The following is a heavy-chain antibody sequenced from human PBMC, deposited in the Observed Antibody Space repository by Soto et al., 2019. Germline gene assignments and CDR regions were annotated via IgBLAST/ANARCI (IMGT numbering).Heavy chain of an antibody. J-gene: IGHJ6*02. Sequence: PLETLSLTCTVSGGSVSRDSYYWSWIRQPPGKGLEWIGEITNSGSTNYNPSLKSRVTISVDTSKNQFSLKLSSVTAADTAVYYCARGRAPAAWEKTLNGMDVWGQGTTVTVSS. CDR3: ARGRAPAAWEKTLNGMDV. V-gene: IGHV4-61*01. CDR2: ITNSGST. D-gene: IGHD2-2*01. CDR1: GGSVSRDSYY.